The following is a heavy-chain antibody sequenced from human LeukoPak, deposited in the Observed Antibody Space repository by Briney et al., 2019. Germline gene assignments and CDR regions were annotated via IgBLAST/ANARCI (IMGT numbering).Heavy chain of an antibody. Sequence: ASVKVSCKASGYTFTNYDINWVRQATGQGLEWMGWMNPNSGNTGYAQKFQGRVTITRNTSITTAYMELSSLKSEDTAVYYCARDYPLAYGVPGEASSDYWGQGTLVTVSS. CDR3: ARDYPLAYGVPGEASSDY. V-gene: IGHV1-8*03. CDR2: MNPNSGNT. J-gene: IGHJ4*02. CDR1: GYTFTNYD. D-gene: IGHD4-17*01.